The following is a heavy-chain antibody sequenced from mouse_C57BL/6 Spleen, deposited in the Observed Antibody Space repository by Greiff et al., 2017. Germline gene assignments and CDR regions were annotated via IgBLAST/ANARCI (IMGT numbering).Heavy chain of an antibody. D-gene: IGHD2-10*01. V-gene: IGHV3-6*01. J-gene: IGHJ2*01. Sequence: EVQVVESGPGLVKPSQSLSLTCSVTGYSITSGYYWNWIRRFPGNKLEWMGYISYDGSNNYNPSLKNRISITRDTSKNQFFLKLNSVTTEDTATYYCERDLLRDWGQGTTLTVSS. CDR3: ERDLLRD. CDR1: GYSITSGYY. CDR2: ISYDGSN.